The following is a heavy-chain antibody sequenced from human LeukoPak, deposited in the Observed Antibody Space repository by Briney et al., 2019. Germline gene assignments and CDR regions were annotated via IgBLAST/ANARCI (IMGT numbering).Heavy chain of an antibody. CDR2: IYYSGST. J-gene: IGHJ4*02. D-gene: IGHD4-17*01. Sequence: SETLSLTCTVSGGSISSSSYYWGWIRQPPGKGLEWIGSIYYSGSTNYNPSLKSRVTISVDTSKNQFSLKLSSVTAADTAVYYCARSRTTVTTPFDYWGQGTLVTVSS. CDR3: ARSRTTVTTPFDY. V-gene: IGHV4-39*07. CDR1: GGSISSSSYY.